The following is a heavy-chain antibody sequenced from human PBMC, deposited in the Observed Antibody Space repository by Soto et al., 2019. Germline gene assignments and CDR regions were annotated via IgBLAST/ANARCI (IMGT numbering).Heavy chain of an antibody. J-gene: IGHJ5*02. CDR2: IKEDGSKI. CDR1: GFTFSTYW. Sequence: GGSLRLSCAASGFTFSTYWMNWVRQAPGKGLEWVANIKEDGSKIYYVDSVKGRFTISRDNAENSLYLQMNSLKASDTAMYYCARHASYCGGDCYFSWFDPWGQGTLVTVSS. D-gene: IGHD2-21*02. V-gene: IGHV3-7*03. CDR3: ARHASYCGGDCYFSWFDP.